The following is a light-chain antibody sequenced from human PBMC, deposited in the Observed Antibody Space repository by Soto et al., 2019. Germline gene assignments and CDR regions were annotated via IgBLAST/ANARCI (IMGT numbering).Light chain of an antibody. CDR3: QKYNSYSWT. J-gene: IGKJ1*01. CDR2: KAS. V-gene: IGKV1-5*03. CDR1: HSISSH. Sequence: DIQMTQSPSSLSASVGYIVTITCRSSHSISSHLNWYQQKPGKGPKLLIYKASSLESGVPSRFSGSGSGTVFTLTISSLQPDDFATYYCQKYNSYSWTCGQGTKGDI.